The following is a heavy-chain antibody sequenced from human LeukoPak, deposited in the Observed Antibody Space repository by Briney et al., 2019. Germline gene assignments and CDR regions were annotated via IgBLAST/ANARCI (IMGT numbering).Heavy chain of an antibody. V-gene: IGHV3-23*01. CDR2: ISGSGGST. CDR3: AKGGGGSCYGHVDY. CDR1: RFTFSSYA. J-gene: IGHJ4*02. D-gene: IGHD2-15*01. Sequence: GGSLRLSCAASRFTFSSYAMTWVRQAPGKGLEWVSAISGSGGSTYYADSVKGRFTISRDNSKNTLYLQMNSLRAEDTAVYYCAKGGGGSCYGHVDYWGQGTLVTVSS.